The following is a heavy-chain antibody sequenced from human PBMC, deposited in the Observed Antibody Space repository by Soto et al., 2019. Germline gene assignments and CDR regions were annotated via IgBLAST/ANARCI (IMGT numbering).Heavy chain of an antibody. CDR2: INAGYGNT. CDR3: AIDTGDGTFDF. CDR1: GYTSISYA. Sequence: ASVKVSCKASGYTSISYAMHWVRQAPGQRLEWMGWINAGYGNTKSSQKFQDRVTIPRDTSASTAYMELTSLRSEDTAVYYCAIDTGDGTFDFWGQGTLVTVSS. V-gene: IGHV1-3*01. J-gene: IGHJ4*02. D-gene: IGHD7-27*01.